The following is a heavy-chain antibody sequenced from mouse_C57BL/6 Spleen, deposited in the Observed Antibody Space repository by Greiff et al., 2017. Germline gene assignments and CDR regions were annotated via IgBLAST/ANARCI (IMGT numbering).Heavy chain of an antibody. D-gene: IGHD1-1*01. CDR1: GYAFSSSW. V-gene: IGHV1-82*01. CDR3: ASGNYYGSSYPFAMDY. Sequence: VQLQQSGPELVKPGASVKISCKASGYAFSSSWMNWVKQRPGKGLEWIGRIYPGDGDTNYNGKFKGKATLTADKSSSTAYMQLSSLTSEDSAVYFCASGNYYGSSYPFAMDYWGQGTSVTVSS. J-gene: IGHJ4*01. CDR2: IYPGDGDT.